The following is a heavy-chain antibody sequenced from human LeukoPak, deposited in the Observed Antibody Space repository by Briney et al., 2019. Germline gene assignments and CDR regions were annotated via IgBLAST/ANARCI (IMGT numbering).Heavy chain of an antibody. V-gene: IGHV3-23*01. J-gene: IGHJ6*02. Sequence: SGGSLRLSCAASGFTFSSYAMSWVRQAPGKGLEWVSAISGSGGSTYYADSVKGRFTISRDNSKNTLYLQMNSLRAEDTAVYYCAKGSHCSGGSCYFPRHYGMDVWGQGTTVTVSS. CDR3: AKGSHCSGGSCYFPRHYGMDV. D-gene: IGHD2-15*01. CDR1: GFTFSSYA. CDR2: ISGSGGST.